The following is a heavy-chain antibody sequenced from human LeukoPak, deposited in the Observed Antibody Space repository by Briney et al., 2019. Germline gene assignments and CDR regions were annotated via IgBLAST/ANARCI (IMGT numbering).Heavy chain of an antibody. D-gene: IGHD3-9*01. CDR1: GFTSSSYS. V-gene: IGHV3-21*01. CDR2: ISSSSSYI. Sequence: GGSLRLSCAASGFTSSSYSMNWVRQAPGKGLEWVSSISSSSSYIYYADSVKGRFTISRDNAKNSLYLQMNSLRTEDTAVYYCARNLLTGYSSFDIWGQGTMVTISS. J-gene: IGHJ3*02. CDR3: ARNLLTGYSSFDI.